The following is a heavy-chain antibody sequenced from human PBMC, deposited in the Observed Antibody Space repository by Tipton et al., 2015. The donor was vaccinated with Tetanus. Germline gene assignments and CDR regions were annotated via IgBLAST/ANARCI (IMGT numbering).Heavy chain of an antibody. D-gene: IGHD3-22*01. J-gene: IGHJ3*02. CDR3: ARPHLSDSMAFDI. Sequence: TLSLTCTVSGGSISSSSYYWGWIRQPPGKGLEWIGSIYYSGSTYYNPSLKSRVTISVDTSKNQFSLKLSSVTAADTAVYYCARPHLSDSMAFDIWGQGTMVTVSS. CDR1: GGSISSSSYY. CDR2: IYYSGST. V-gene: IGHV4-39*01.